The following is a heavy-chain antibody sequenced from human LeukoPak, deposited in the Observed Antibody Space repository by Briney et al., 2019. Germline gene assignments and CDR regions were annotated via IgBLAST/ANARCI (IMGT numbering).Heavy chain of an antibody. V-gene: IGHV4-38-2*02. D-gene: IGHD2-2*01. CDR2: IYRSGST. J-gene: IGHJ3*02. CDR1: GYSISSGYY. Sequence: SETLSLTCTVSGYSISSGYYWGWIRQSPGKGLEWIATIYRSGSTYYNPSLKSRVTISVDTSENQFSLKLSSVTAADTAVYYCARWGISSNPHFDAFDIWGQGTMVTVSS. CDR3: ARWGISSNPHFDAFDI.